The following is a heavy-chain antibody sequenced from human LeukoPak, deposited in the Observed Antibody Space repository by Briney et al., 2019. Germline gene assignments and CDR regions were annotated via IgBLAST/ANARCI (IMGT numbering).Heavy chain of an antibody. Sequence: GGSLRLSYPPSGFTFSSYAMSWVRQPPGKGLEWVSAISGSGGSTYYADSVKGRFTISRDNSKNPLYLQMNSLRAADTAVYYCAKDSYDSSGSYVQPYDYWGQGTLVTVSS. CDR3: AKDSYDSSGSYVQPYDY. CDR1: GFTFSSYA. CDR2: ISGSGGST. V-gene: IGHV3-23*01. J-gene: IGHJ4*02. D-gene: IGHD3-22*01.